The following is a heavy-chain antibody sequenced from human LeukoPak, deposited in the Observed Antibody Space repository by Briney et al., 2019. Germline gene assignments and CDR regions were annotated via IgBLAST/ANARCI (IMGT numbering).Heavy chain of an antibody. Sequence: PGGSLRLSCAASGFTFSSYWMSWVSQAPGKGLEWVANIKQDGSEKYYGDSVKGRFNICRDNAKNSLYLQMNRLRAEDTAIFYCARIGHDLYQTFAFWGNGNLITVSS. CDR2: IKQDGSEK. D-gene: IGHD2-2*01. V-gene: IGHV3-7*03. J-gene: IGHJ4*01. CDR3: ARIGHDLYQTFAF. CDR1: GFTFSSYW.